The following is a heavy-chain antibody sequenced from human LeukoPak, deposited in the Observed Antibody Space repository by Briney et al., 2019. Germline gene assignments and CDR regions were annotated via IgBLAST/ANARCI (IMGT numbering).Heavy chain of an antibody. V-gene: IGHV3-7*01. Sequence: GGSLRLSCAASGFTFSSYWMSWVRQAPGKGLEWVANIKQDGSEKYYVDSVEGRFTISRDNAKNSLYLQMNSLRAEDTAVYYCARDKDDFWSGYYTNYYYYYMDVWGKGTTVTVSS. CDR2: IKQDGSEK. J-gene: IGHJ6*03. D-gene: IGHD3-3*01. CDR3: ARDKDDFWSGYYTNYYYYYMDV. CDR1: GFTFSSYW.